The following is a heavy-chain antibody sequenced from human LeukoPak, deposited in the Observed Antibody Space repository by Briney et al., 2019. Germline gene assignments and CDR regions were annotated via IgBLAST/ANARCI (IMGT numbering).Heavy chain of an antibody. Sequence: GGSLRLSCAASGFTFSSYSMNWVRQAPGKGLEWVSSISSSSSYIYYADSVKGRFTISRDNAKNSLYLQMNSLRAEDTAVYYCARIDFWMGMDVWGKGTTVTVSS. V-gene: IGHV3-21*01. CDR1: GFTFSSYS. CDR3: ARIDFWMGMDV. D-gene: IGHD3-3*01. J-gene: IGHJ6*04. CDR2: ISSSSSYI.